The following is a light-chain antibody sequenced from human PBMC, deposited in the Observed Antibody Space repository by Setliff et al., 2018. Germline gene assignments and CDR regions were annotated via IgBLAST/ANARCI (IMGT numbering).Light chain of an antibody. J-gene: IGLJ1*01. Sequence: QSALTQPPSVSGSPGQSVTISCNGTYSDIGGHDRVSWYQQPPGAAPKLIIYEVFNRPSGVPDRFSGSKSGTTASLTISGLLAEDEADYFCGSFTSTTTFYVFGPGTKVTVL. CDR3: GSFTSTTTFYV. CDR2: EVF. CDR1: YSDIGGHDR. V-gene: IGLV2-18*02.